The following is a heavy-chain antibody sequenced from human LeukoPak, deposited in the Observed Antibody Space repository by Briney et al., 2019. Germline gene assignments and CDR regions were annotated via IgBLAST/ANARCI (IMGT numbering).Heavy chain of an antibody. CDR1: GFPFSIYA. D-gene: IGHD6-13*01. CDR3: AQFRIATTGSDY. CDR2: ITGSGSDT. J-gene: IGHJ4*02. Sequence: PGGSLRLSCAASGFPFSIYAITWVRQAPGKGLEWVSLITGSGSDTYYADSVKGRFTISRDNSKNTLYLQMNSLRAEDTAVCYCAQFRIATTGSDYWGQGTLVTVSS. V-gene: IGHV3-23*01.